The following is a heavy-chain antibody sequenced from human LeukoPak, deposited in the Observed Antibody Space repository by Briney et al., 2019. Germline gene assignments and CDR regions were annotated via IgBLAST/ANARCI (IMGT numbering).Heavy chain of an antibody. V-gene: IGHV4-61*01. CDR1: GGSISSSSYY. CDR3: ATGRDGYNPTPFDY. CDR2: IYYSGST. Sequence: SETLSLTCTVSGGSISSSSYYWSWIRQPPGKGLEWIGYIYYSGSTNYNPSLKSRVTISVDTSKNQFSLKLSSVTAADTAVYYCATGRDGYNPTPFDYWGQGTLVTVSS. J-gene: IGHJ4*02. D-gene: IGHD5-24*01.